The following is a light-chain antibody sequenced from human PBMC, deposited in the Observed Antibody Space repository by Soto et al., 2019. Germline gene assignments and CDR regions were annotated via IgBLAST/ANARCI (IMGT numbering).Light chain of an antibody. CDR1: QTIQFNY. V-gene: IGKV3-20*01. J-gene: IGKJ4*01. Sequence: IVMTQSPATLSVSPGERVTLSCRASQTIQFNYVAWYQQKPGQAPRLLINAASRRATGIPDRFSGSGSGTEFTLIISRLEPEDFAVYYCQQYGSSVLTFGGGTKVDIK. CDR3: QQYGSSVLT. CDR2: AAS.